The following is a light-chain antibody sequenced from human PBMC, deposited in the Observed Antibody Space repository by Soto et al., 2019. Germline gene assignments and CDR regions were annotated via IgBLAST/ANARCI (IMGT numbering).Light chain of an antibody. CDR2: AAS. CDR1: QSISTY. J-gene: IGKJ4*01. CDR3: QHGYSTPLT. V-gene: IGKV1-39*01. Sequence: DIQMTQSPSSLSSSVGDRVTITCRASQSISTYLHWYQQKPGKAPNLLIYAASTLQSGVPSRFSGSGSGTDFTITISSLHPEDVATYFCQHGYSTPLTFGGGTKVDIK.